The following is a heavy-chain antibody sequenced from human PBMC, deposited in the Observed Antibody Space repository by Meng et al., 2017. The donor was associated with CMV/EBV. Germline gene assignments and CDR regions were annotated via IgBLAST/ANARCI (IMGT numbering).Heavy chain of an antibody. CDR3: ARARERITIFGVVTYFGMDV. D-gene: IGHD3-3*01. V-gene: IGHV3-48*03. J-gene: IGHJ6*02. CDR2: ISSSGSTI. CDR1: GFTFSSYE. Sequence: GGSLRLSCAASGFTFSSYEMSWVRQAPGKGLEWVSYISSSGSTIYYADSVKGRFTISRDNAKNSLYLQMNSLRAEDTAVYYCARARERITIFGVVTYFGMDVWGQGTTVTVSS.